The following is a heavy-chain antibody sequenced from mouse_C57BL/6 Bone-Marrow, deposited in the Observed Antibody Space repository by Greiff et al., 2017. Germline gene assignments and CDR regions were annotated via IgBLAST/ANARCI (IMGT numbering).Heavy chain of an antibody. CDR3: ARRGITTVVAPMDY. D-gene: IGHD1-1*01. CDR2: ISSGGSYT. V-gene: IGHV5-6*02. Sequence: EVKLVDSGGDLVKPGGSLKLSCAASGFTFSSYGMSWVRQTPDKRLEWVATISSGGSYTYYPDSVKGRFTISRDNAKNTLYLPMSSLKSEDTAMYYCARRGITTVVAPMDYWGQGTSVTVSS. J-gene: IGHJ4*01. CDR1: GFTFSSYG.